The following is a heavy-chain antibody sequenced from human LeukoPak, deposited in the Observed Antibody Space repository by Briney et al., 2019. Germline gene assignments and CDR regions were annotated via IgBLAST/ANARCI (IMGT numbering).Heavy chain of an antibody. CDR2: IDYSEST. CDR1: GGSISSYY. J-gene: IGHJ6*03. V-gene: IGHV4-59*08. D-gene: IGHD2-2*01. CDR3: ARRRTTGLSGYMDV. Sequence: PSETLSLTCTVSGGSISSYYWSWIRQPPGKGLEWIGYIDYSESTNYNPSLKSRVTISVGTSKNQFSLKLNSVTAADTAVYYCARRRTTGLSGYMDVWGKGTTVTVSS.